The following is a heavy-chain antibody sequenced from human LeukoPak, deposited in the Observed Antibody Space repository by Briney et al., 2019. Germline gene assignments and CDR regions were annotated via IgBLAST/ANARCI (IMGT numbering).Heavy chain of an antibody. CDR2: IYPGDSDT. CDR1: GYSFTSYW. D-gene: IGHD6-19*01. J-gene: IGHJ5*02. Sequence: GESLKISCKGSGYSFTSYWIGWVRQMPGKGLEWMGIIYPGDSDTRYSPSFQGQVTISADKSISTAYLQWSSLKASDTAMYYCARDGAVAGTYNWFDPWGQGTLVTVS. V-gene: IGHV5-51*01. CDR3: ARDGAVAGTYNWFDP.